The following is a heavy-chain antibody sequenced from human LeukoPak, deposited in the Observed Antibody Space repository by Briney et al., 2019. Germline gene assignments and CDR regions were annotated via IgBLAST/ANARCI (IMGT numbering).Heavy chain of an antibody. CDR3: ASAIPVPRPYMDV. CDR1: GFSFSSFS. CDR2: ISGSGGST. J-gene: IGHJ6*03. Sequence: GGSLRLSCAASGFSFSSFSMSWVRQAPGKGLEWVSAISGSGGSTYYADSVKGRFTISRDNSKNTLYLQMNSLRAEDTAVYYCASAIPVPRPYMDVWGKGTTVTVSS. V-gene: IGHV3-23*01.